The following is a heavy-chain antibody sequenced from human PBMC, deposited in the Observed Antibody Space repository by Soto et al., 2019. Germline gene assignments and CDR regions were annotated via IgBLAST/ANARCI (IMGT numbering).Heavy chain of an antibody. CDR1: GGSIISSNHY. V-gene: IGHV4-39*01. J-gene: IGHJ4*02. CDR3: ESHYFDSWTGHYTGVFYFDF. Sequence: SETLSLTCTVSGGSIISSNHYWAWIRQPPGEGLEWIGSMYHSGNTYYNPSLNSRVTISVDTSKNQFSLKLSSVTAADTALYFCESHYFDSWTGHYTGVFYFDFWGQVDLVT. CDR2: MYHSGNT. D-gene: IGHD3-9*01.